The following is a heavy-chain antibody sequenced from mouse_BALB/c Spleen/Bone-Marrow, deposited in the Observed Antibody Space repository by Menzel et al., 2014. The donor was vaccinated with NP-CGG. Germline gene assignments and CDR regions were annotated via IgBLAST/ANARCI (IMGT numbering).Heavy chain of an antibody. CDR1: GFTFSSYY. D-gene: IGHD2-3*01. V-gene: IGHV5-6-2*01. Sequence: EVKLVESGGGLVKLGGSLKLSCAASGFTFSSYYMSWVRQTPEKRLELVAAINTNGGSTYYPDTVKGRFTISRDNAKNTLYLQMSSLKSEDTAFYYCASLYDGYSVFVYWGQGTLVTVSA. CDR3: ASLYDGYSVFVY. CDR2: INTNGGST. J-gene: IGHJ3*01.